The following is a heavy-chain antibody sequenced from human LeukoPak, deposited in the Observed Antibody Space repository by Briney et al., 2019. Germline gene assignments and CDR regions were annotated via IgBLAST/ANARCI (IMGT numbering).Heavy chain of an antibody. CDR2: ISGSGGST. V-gene: IGHV3-23*01. CDR3: ARSYYYDGFDYSLGF. J-gene: IGHJ4*02. D-gene: IGHD3-22*01. Sequence: GGSLRLSCAASGFTFSSYAMSWVRQAPGKGLEWVSAISGSGGSTYYADSVKGRFTISRDNSKNTLYLQMNSLRAEDTAVYYCARSYYYDGFDYSLGFWGQGTLVTVSS. CDR1: GFTFSSYA.